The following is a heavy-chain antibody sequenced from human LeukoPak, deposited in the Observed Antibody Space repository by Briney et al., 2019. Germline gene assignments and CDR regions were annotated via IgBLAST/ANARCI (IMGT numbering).Heavy chain of an antibody. CDR1: GFTVSSNY. CDR2: ISGSGGST. CDR3: AKDRGGYYYDSSGYEDY. J-gene: IGHJ4*02. V-gene: IGHV3-23*01. Sequence: PGGSLRLSCAASGFTVSSNYMSWVRQAPGKGLEWVSAISGSGGSTYYADSVKGRFTISRDNSKNTLYLQMNSLRAEDTAVYYCAKDRGGYYYDSSGYEDYWGQGTLVTVSS. D-gene: IGHD3-22*01.